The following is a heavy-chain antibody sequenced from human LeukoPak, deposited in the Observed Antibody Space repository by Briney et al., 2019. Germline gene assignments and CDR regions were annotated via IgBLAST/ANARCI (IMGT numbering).Heavy chain of an antibody. V-gene: IGHV5-51*01. CDR3: ARSPRITMVRGELGVDF. CDR1: GYSFTSYW. D-gene: IGHD3-10*01. CDR2: IYPGDSDT. Sequence: GESLKISCQGSGYSFTSYWIGWVRQMPGKGLEWMGIIYPGDSDTRYSPSFQGQVTISADKSISTAYLQWSSLKASDTAMYYCARSPRITMVRGELGVDFWGQGTLVTVSS. J-gene: IGHJ4*02.